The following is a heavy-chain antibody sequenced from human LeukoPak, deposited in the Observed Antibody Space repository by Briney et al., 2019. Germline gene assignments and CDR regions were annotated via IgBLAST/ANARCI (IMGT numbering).Heavy chain of an antibody. CDR2: IKQDGSEK. D-gene: IGHD3-3*01. CDR1: GFTFSSYW. J-gene: IGHJ6*03. CDR3: ARFSLDYDFWSGYYTSYYTDV. Sequence: GGSLRLSCAASGFTFSSYWMSWVRQAPGKGLEWVANIKQDGSEKYYVDSVKGRFTISRDNAKNSLYLQMNSLRAEDTAVYYCARFSLDYDFWSGYYTSYYTDVWGKGTTVTVSS. V-gene: IGHV3-7*01.